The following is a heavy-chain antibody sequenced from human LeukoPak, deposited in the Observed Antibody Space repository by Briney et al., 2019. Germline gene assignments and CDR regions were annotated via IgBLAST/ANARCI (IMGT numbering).Heavy chain of an antibody. CDR2: IYYSGST. Sequence: SETLSLTCTVYGGSISSYYWSWIRQPPGKGLEWIGYIYYSGSTNYNPSLKSRVTISVDTSKNQFSLKLSSVTAADTAVYYCASRVKYSSGWYIDYWGQGTLVTVSS. D-gene: IGHD6-19*01. J-gene: IGHJ4*02. CDR1: GGSISSYY. V-gene: IGHV4-59*01. CDR3: ASRVKYSSGWYIDY.